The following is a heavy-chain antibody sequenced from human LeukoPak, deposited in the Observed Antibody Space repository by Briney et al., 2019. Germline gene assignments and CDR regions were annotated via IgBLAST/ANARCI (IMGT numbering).Heavy chain of an antibody. V-gene: IGHV3-74*01. CDR1: GFTLSSYW. CDR3: ASMNGHAFDI. J-gene: IGHJ3*02. D-gene: IGHD2-8*01. CDR2: INSDGGST. Sequence: SGGSLRLSCAASGFTLSSYWMHWVRQAPGKGLVWVSGINSDGGSTRYADSVKGRFIITRDNAKNMLYPQMNSLRAEDTAVYYCASMNGHAFDIWGQGTRVTVSS.